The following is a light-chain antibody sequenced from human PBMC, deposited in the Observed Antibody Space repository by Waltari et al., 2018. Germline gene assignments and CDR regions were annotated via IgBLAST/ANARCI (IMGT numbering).Light chain of an antibody. V-gene: IGLV2-14*03. CDR2: DVS. CDR3: SSYTSSSTRV. CDR1: SSAVCGYHY. Sequence: QSALTQPASVYGSPGQSITISCSATSSAVCGYHYVSWYQQHPGKAPKLMIYDVSNRPSGVSNRFSGSKSGNTASLTISGLQADDEADYYCSSYTSSSTRVFGGGTKLTVL. J-gene: IGLJ2*01.